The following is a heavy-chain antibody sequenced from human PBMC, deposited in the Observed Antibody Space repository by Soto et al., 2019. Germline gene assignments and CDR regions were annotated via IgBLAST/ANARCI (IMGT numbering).Heavy chain of an antibody. CDR2: INHSGST. CDR3: ARGGIVVVTATNWFDP. CDR1: GGSFSGYY. D-gene: IGHD2-21*02. V-gene: IGHV4-34*01. Sequence: QVQLQQWGAGLLKPSETLSLTCAVYGGSFSGYYWSWIRQPPGKGLEWIGEINHSGSTNYNPSLKCRVTISVDTSKNQFSLKLSSVTAADTAVYYCARGGIVVVTATNWFDPWGQGTLVTVSS. J-gene: IGHJ5*02.